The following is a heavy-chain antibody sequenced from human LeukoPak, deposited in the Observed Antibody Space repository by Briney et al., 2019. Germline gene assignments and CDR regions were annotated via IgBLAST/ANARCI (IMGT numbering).Heavy chain of an antibody. V-gene: IGHV4-59*12. J-gene: IGHJ6*04. CDR1: GGSISSYY. CDR3: ARDKWFGELLSGYYGMDV. D-gene: IGHD3-10*01. Sequence: SETLSLTCTVSGGSISSYYWSWIRQPPGKGLEWIGYIYYSGSTNYNPSLKSRVTISVDTSKNQFSLKLSSVTAADTAVYYCARDKWFGELLSGYYGMDVWGKGTTVTVSS. CDR2: IYYSGST.